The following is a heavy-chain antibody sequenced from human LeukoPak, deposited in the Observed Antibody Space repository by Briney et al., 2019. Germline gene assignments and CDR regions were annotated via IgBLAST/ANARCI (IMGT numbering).Heavy chain of an antibody. V-gene: IGHV4-59*01. CDR2: ISYGGGT. CDR3: AQQVVGTSDTFDI. CDR1: GASIRSFY. D-gene: IGHD6-13*01. Sequence: SETLSLTCSVSGASIRSFYWSWIRQPPGKGLEWIGYISYGGGTKYNPSLKSRATMSADTSKSQLSLRLDSVTAADTAVYFCAQQVVGTSDTFDIWGQGTMVTVSS. J-gene: IGHJ3*02.